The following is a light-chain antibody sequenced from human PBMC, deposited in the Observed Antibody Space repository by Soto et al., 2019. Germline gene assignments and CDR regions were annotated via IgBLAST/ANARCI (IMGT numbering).Light chain of an antibody. Sequence: ETVLTQSPGTLSLSPGERATLSCRARQSVSSSYLAWYQQKPGQAPRLLIYGASSRATGIPDRFSGSGSGTDFTLTISRLEPEEFAVYYCQQYGNSPLPFGGGTKVEIK. CDR3: QQYGNSPLP. CDR2: GAS. CDR1: QSVSSSY. J-gene: IGKJ4*01. V-gene: IGKV3-20*01.